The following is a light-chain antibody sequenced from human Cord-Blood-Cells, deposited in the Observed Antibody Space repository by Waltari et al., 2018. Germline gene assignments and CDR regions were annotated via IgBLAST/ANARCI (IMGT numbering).Light chain of an antibody. J-gene: IGLJ2*01. Sequence: AMTQPPSASGSPGQSVTIPCTGTSSDVGGYNYVSWYQQHPGKAPKLMIYEVSKRPSGVPDRFSGSKSGNTASLTVSGLQAEDEADYYCSSYAGSNNVVFGGGTKLTVL. CDR1: SSDVGGYNY. V-gene: IGLV2-8*01. CDR3: SSYAGSNNVV. CDR2: EVS.